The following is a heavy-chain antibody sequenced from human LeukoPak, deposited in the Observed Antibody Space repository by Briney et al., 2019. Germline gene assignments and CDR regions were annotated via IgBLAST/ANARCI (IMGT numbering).Heavy chain of an antibody. CDR2: ISSSSSYI. V-gene: IGHV3-21*01. Sequence: GGSLRLSCAASGFTFSSYSMNWVWQAPGKGLEWVSSISSSSSYIYYADSVKGRFTTSRDNAKNSLYLQMNSLRAEDTAVYYCARGDSSSNRLNYWGQGTLVTVSS. CDR3: ARGDSSSNRLNY. CDR1: GFTFSSYS. D-gene: IGHD6-6*01. J-gene: IGHJ4*02.